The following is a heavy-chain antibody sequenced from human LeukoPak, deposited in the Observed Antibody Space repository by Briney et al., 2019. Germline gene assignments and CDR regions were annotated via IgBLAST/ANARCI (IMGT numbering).Heavy chain of an antibody. D-gene: IGHD6-19*01. J-gene: IGHJ4*02. CDR2: IKQDGSEK. V-gene: IGHV3-7*05. Sequence: GGSLRLSCAASGFTFSNTYMTWVRQAPGIGLEWVANIKQDGSEKFYVDSVRGRFTISRDNAKNALYLQMNSLRAEDTAIYYCARGQGWLVDYWGQGTLVTVSS. CDR1: GFTFSNTY. CDR3: ARGQGWLVDY.